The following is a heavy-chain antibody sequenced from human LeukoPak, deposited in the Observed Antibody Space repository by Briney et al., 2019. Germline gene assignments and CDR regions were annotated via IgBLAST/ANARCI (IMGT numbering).Heavy chain of an antibody. CDR1: GGSISSSSYY. V-gene: IGHV4-39*07. CDR3: ARVMKQQLVTKPYYYYYMDV. Sequence: SETLSLTCTVSGGSISSSSYYWGWIRQPPGRGLEWIGSIYYSGSTYYNPSLKSRVTISVDTSKNQFSLKLSSVTAADTAVYYCARVMKQQLVTKPYYYYYMDVWGKGTTVTVSS. J-gene: IGHJ6*03. D-gene: IGHD6-13*01. CDR2: IYYSGST.